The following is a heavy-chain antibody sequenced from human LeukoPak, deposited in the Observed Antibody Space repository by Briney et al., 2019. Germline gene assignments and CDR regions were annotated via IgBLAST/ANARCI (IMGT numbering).Heavy chain of an antibody. Sequence: SETLSLTCTVSGVSISSSSYYWGWIRQPPGKGLEWIGSIYYSGSTYYNPSLKSRVTISVDTSKNQFSLKLSSVSAADTAEYYCARRHGSGWYRLFDYWGQGTLVTVSA. CDR1: GVSISSSSYY. CDR2: IYYSGST. V-gene: IGHV4-39*01. D-gene: IGHD6-19*01. CDR3: ARRHGSGWYRLFDY. J-gene: IGHJ4*02.